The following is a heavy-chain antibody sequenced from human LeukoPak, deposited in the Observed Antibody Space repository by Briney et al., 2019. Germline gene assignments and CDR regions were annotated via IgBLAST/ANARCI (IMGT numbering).Heavy chain of an antibody. CDR1: GGSFSGYY. J-gene: IGHJ4*02. CDR3: ARRTSLVVAATIDY. D-gene: IGHD2-15*01. Sequence: PSETLSLTCAVYGGSFSGYYWSWIRQPPGKGLEWIGEINHSGSTNYNPSPKGRVTISVDTSKNQFSLKLSSVTAADTAVYYCARRTSLVVAATIDYWGQGTLVTVSS. V-gene: IGHV4-34*01. CDR2: INHSGST.